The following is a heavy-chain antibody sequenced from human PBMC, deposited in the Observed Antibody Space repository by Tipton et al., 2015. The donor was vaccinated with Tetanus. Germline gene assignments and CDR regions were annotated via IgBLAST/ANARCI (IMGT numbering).Heavy chain of an antibody. CDR3: TRANHEFPKKGPFDS. J-gene: IGHJ4*02. D-gene: IGHD3-10*01. Sequence: LRLSCSVSGGSLRGGDHNWSWIRQPPGKGLEWLAYISDSGLTNSNYFLKSRITISRDTSRNQFSLRLTSVTAADTAVYYCTRANHEFPKKGPFDSWGQGTLVIVS. CDR1: GGSLRGGDHN. CDR2: ISDSGLT. V-gene: IGHV4-61*08.